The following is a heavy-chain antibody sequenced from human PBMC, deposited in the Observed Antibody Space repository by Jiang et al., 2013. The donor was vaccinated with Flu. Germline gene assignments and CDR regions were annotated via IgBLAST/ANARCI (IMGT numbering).Heavy chain of an antibody. CDR3: ARIKGMGLRLGQLSLVFDY. CDR1: GFSLSTSGMC. D-gene: IGHD3-16*02. V-gene: IGHV2-70*01. Sequence: KPTQTLTLTCTFSGFSLSTSGMCVSWIRQPPGKALEWLALIDWDDDKYYSTSLKTRLTISKDTSKNQVVLTMTNMDPVDTATYYCARIKGMGLRLGQLSLVFDYWGQGTLVTVSS. J-gene: IGHJ4*02. CDR2: IDWDDDK.